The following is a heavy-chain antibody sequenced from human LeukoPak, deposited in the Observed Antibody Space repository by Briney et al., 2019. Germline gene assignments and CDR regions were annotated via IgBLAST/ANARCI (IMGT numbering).Heavy chain of an antibody. CDR2: IIPIFGTA. CDR3: ARDRRIAAAGTDPYYYYYYMDV. J-gene: IGHJ6*03. Sequence: SVKVSCKASGGTFSSDDISRVRQAPGQGLEWMGGIIPIFGTANYAQKFHGRVTITADESTSTAYMELSSLRSEDTAVYYCARDRRIAAAGTDPYYYYYYMDVWGKGTTVTVSS. CDR1: GGTFSSDD. D-gene: IGHD6-13*01. V-gene: IGHV1-69*13.